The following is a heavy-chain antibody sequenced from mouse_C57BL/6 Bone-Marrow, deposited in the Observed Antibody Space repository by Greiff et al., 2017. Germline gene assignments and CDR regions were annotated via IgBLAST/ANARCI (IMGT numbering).Heavy chain of an antibody. J-gene: IGHJ3*01. CDR1: GFTFSDAW. V-gene: IGHV6-6*01. D-gene: IGHD2-1*01. Sequence: EVHLVESGGGLVQPGGSMKLSCAASGFTFSDAWMDWVRQSPEKGLEWVSEIRNKANNHATYYAESVKGRFTISRDDSKSSVYLQMNSLRAEDTGIYYCTRHYGNYEFAYWGQGTLVTVSA. CDR2: IRNKANNHAT. CDR3: TRHYGNYEFAY.